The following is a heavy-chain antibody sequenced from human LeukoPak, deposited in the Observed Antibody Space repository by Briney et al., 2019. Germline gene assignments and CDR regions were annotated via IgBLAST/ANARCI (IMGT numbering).Heavy chain of an antibody. V-gene: IGHV6-1*01. D-gene: IGHD6-13*01. Sequence: SQTLSLTCAISGDSVSSNSAAWNWIRQSPSRGLEWLGRTYYRSKWYNDYAVSVKSRITINPDTSKNQFSLQLNSVTPEDTAVYYCAREQEQQLVRLSDAFDIWGQGTMVTVSS. CDR3: AREQEQQLVRLSDAFDI. CDR2: TYYRSKWYN. J-gene: IGHJ3*02. CDR1: GDSVSSNSAA.